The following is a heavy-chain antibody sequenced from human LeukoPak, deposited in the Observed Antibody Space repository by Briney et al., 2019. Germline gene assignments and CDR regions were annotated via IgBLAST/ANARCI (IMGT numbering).Heavy chain of an antibody. CDR3: AKAGYCSGGSCYPDAFDI. CDR2: IRYDGSNK. CDR1: GFTFSSYG. Sequence: GGSLRLSCAASGFTFSSYGMHWVRQAPGKGLEWVAFIRYDGSNKYSADSVKGRFTISRDNSKNTLYLQMNSLRAEDTAVYYCAKAGYCSGGSCYPDAFDIRGQGTMVTVSS. D-gene: IGHD2-15*01. J-gene: IGHJ3*02. V-gene: IGHV3-30*02.